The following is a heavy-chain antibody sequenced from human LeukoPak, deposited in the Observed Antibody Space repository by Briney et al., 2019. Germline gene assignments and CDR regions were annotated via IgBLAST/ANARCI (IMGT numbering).Heavy chain of an antibody. CDR1: GGSISSYY. CDR3: ARDSGSYQSPFDY. D-gene: IGHD1-26*01. Sequence: SETLSLTCTVSGGSISSYYWSWIRQPPGKGLEWIGYIYYSGSTNYNPSLKSRVTISVDTSKNQFSLKLSSVTAADTAVYYCARDSGSYQSPFDYWGQGTLVTDSS. V-gene: IGHV4-59*01. J-gene: IGHJ4*02. CDR2: IYYSGST.